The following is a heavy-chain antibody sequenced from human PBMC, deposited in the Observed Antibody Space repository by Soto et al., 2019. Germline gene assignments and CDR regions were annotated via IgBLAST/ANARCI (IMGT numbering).Heavy chain of an antibody. CDR1: GFTLSSYW. CDR3: ARNPWGVAGIDY. V-gene: IGHV3-7*01. D-gene: IGHD6-19*01. CDR2: IKPDGSEK. Sequence: EVQLVESGGGLVQPGGSLRLSCAASGFTLSSYWMSWVRQAPGKGLEWVAHIKPDGSEKYYVDPVKGRFTISRDSANNSLYLNMNSLRAEDTAVYYCARNPWGVAGIDYWGQGTLVTVSS. J-gene: IGHJ4*02.